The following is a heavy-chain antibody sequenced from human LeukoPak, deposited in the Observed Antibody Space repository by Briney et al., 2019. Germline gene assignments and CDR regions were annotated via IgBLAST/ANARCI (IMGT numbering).Heavy chain of an antibody. CDR1: GGSFSGYY. CDR2: INHSGST. Sequence: SETLSLTSAVYGGSFSGYYWSWIRQPPGKGLEWIGEINHSGSTNYNPSLKSRVTISVDTSKNQFSLKLSSVTAADTAVYYCARGLGYYYDSSGADRLDYWGQGTLVTVSS. J-gene: IGHJ4*02. V-gene: IGHV4-34*01. D-gene: IGHD3-22*01. CDR3: ARGLGYYYDSSGADRLDY.